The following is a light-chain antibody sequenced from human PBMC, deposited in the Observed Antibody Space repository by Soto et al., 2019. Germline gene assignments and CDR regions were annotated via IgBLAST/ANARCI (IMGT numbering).Light chain of an antibody. CDR2: EVT. CDR3: SSYSNFGTGACV. Sequence: QSALTQPASVSGSPGQSITISCTGTSGDIGSYNRVSWYQQHPGKAPKLIIYEVTDRPSGVSHRFSGSKSGNTASLTISGLQAENDAEYYCSSYSNFGTGACVFGTGTKLTVL. J-gene: IGLJ1*01. V-gene: IGLV2-14*01. CDR1: SGDIGSYNR.